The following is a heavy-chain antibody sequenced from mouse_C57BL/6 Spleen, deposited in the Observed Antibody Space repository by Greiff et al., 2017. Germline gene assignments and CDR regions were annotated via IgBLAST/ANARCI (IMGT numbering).Heavy chain of an antibody. Sequence: VQLQQSGTELVKPGASVKLSCKASGYTFTSYWMHWVKQRPGQGLEWIGNINPSNGGTNYNEKFKSKATLTVDKSSSTAYMQLSSLTSEDSAVYYCARYDGYFPAWFAYWGQGTLVTVSA. J-gene: IGHJ3*01. D-gene: IGHD2-3*01. CDR1: GYTFTSYW. CDR2: INPSNGGT. V-gene: IGHV1-53*01. CDR3: ARYDGYFPAWFAY.